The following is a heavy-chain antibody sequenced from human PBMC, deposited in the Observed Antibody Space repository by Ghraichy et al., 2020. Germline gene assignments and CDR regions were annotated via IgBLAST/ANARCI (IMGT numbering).Heavy chain of an antibody. J-gene: IGHJ6*02. CDR1: GFTFSNYV. CDR3: AKGIAAGTTTISYYYNGMDI. D-gene: IGHD6-13*01. Sequence: LSLTCAASGFTFSNYVMSWVRQAPGKGLEWVSGISGSGGSTYYTESLKGRFTIARDNSKNTLILQMNSLRAEDTAVYYCAKGIAAGTTTISYYYNGMDIWGQRTKVTVSS. V-gene: IGHV3-23*01. CDR2: ISGSGGST.